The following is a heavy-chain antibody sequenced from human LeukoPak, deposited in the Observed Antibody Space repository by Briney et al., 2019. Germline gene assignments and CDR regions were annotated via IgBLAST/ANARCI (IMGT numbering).Heavy chain of an antibody. D-gene: IGHD6-13*01. Sequence: SETLSLTCTVSGASFSGYYWTWVRQPPGKELEWIGEINHSGSTKYNPSLKSRVTISVDTSKNQFSLKLSSVTAADTAVYYCASGYSTRWSHPTSLPTDYWGQGSLVTVSS. V-gene: IGHV4-34*01. CDR1: GASFSGYY. CDR2: INHSGST. J-gene: IGHJ4*02. CDR3: ASGYSTRWSHPTSLPTDY.